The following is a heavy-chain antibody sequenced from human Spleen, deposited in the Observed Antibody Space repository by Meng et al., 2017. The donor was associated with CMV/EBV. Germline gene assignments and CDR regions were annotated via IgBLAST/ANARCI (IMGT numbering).Heavy chain of an antibody. J-gene: IGHJ5*02. CDR1: GGSFSGYY. Sequence: SKTLSLTCAVYGGSFSGYYWSWIRQPPGKGLEWIGEINHNGSTNYNPSLKSRVTISVDTSKNQFSLKLSSVTAADTAVYYCARGGRYSRLNWFDPWGQGTLVTVSS. D-gene: IGHD5-12*01. CDR3: ARGGRYSRLNWFDP. V-gene: IGHV4-34*01. CDR2: INHNGST.